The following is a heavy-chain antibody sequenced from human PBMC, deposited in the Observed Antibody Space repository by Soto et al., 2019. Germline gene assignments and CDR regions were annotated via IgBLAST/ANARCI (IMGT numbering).Heavy chain of an antibody. J-gene: IGHJ4*02. CDR2: ISYDGSNK. Sequence: PGGSLRLSCAASGFTFSSYGMHWVRQAPGKGLEWVAVISYDGSNKYYADSVKGRFTISRDNSKNTLYLQMNSLRAEDTAVYYCAKGGANDYGDYGDYWGQGTLVTVSS. CDR1: GFTFSSYG. D-gene: IGHD4-17*01. V-gene: IGHV3-30*18. CDR3: AKGGANDYGDYGDY.